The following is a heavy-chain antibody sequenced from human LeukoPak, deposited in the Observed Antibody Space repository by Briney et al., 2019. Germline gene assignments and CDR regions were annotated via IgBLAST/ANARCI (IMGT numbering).Heavy chain of an antibody. CDR2: IKQDGSEK. CDR3: AKGSLGSSMSSDCCPLDY. Sequence: GGSLRLSCAASGFTFSSYWMSWVRQAPGKGLEWVANIKQDGSEKYYVDSVKGRFTVSRDNSKNTLFLQMNSLRADDTAVYYCAKGSLGSSMSSDCCPLDYWGQGTLVTVSS. J-gene: IGHJ4*02. V-gene: IGHV3-7*03. D-gene: IGHD2-2*01. CDR1: GFTFSSYW.